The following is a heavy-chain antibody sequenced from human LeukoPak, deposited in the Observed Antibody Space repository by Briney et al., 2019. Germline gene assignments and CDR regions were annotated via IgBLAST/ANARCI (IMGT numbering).Heavy chain of an antibody. CDR3: ARYSYGYELDY. D-gene: IGHD5-18*01. Sequence: WGSLRLTCAASGFTFSNYWMSWVRQAPGQGLEWVAKINQGGSGEAYLDSVKGRFTISRDNAKSSLHLQMNSLTVDDTAVYYCARYSYGYELDYWDQGTLVTVSS. V-gene: IGHV3-7*03. J-gene: IGHJ4*02. CDR1: GFTFSNYW. CDR2: INQGGSGE.